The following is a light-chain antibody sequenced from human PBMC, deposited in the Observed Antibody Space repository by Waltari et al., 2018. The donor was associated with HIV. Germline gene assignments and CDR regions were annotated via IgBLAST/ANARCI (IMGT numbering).Light chain of an antibody. CDR2: DAS. CDR3: QQYAGSPRT. V-gene: IGKV3-20*01. CDR1: QSVSSSQ. Sequence: ELVLTQSPGTLSLSPGEGATLSCRTSQSVSSSQLAWYQQRPGQAPRLLIYDASSRPTGIPDRFSGSGAGTQFTLTISRLEPEDFAVYYCQQYAGSPRTFGQGTKVE. J-gene: IGKJ2*01.